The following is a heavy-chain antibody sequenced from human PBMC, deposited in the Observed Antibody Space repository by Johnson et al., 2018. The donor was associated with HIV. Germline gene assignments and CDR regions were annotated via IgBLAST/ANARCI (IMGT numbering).Heavy chain of an antibody. V-gene: IGHV3-30*04. CDR1: GFTFSSYA. CDR3: ASVLGRGYSGYDKNYDAFDI. J-gene: IGHJ3*02. Sequence: QVQLVESGGGLVQPGRSLRLSCEASGFTFSSYAVHWVRQAPGKGLEWVALISYGGKNKYYADSVKGRFTISRDNAKNSLYLQMNSLRAEDTALYYCASVLGRGYSGYDKNYDAFDIWGQGTMVTVSS. D-gene: IGHD5-12*01. CDR2: ISYGGKNK.